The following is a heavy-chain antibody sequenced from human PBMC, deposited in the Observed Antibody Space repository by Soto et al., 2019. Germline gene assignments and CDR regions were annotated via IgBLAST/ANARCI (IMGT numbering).Heavy chain of an antibody. Sequence: SVKVSCKXSRGTFSSYAISWARQAPGQGLEWMGGIMPIFGTANYAQKFQGSVTITADESTSTAYMELSSLRSEDTAVYYCASPPHVGATTPLDYRGQGSLVTVSS. CDR1: RGTFSSYA. V-gene: IGHV1-69*13. J-gene: IGHJ4*02. CDR2: IMPIFGTA. CDR3: ASPPHVGATTPLDY. D-gene: IGHD1-26*01.